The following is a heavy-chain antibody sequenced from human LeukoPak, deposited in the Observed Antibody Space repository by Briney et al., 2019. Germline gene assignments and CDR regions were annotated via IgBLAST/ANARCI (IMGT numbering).Heavy chain of an antibody. CDR3: ARDNGASDY. D-gene: IGHD2-8*01. Sequence: ASVKVSCKASGGTFSSYAISWVRQAPGQGLEWMGRIILILGIANYAQKFQGRVTITADKSTSTAYMELSSLRSEDTAVYHCARDNGASDYWGQGTLVTVSS. V-gene: IGHV1-69*04. CDR2: IILILGIA. CDR1: GGTFSSYA. J-gene: IGHJ4*02.